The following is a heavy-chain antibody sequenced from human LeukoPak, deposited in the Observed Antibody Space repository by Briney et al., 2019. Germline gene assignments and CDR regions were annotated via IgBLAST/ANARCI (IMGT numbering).Heavy chain of an antibody. Sequence: GGSLRLSCAASGFTFSNNAMSWVRQAPGKGLEWVSAITADGGTTFYADSVKGRSTISRDNSKNTLYLQVNSLRADDTAVYYCASRGSSSSQYYWGQGTLVTVSS. CDR2: ITADGGTT. J-gene: IGHJ4*02. CDR3: ASRGSSSSQYY. V-gene: IGHV3-23*01. CDR1: GFTFSNNA. D-gene: IGHD6-6*01.